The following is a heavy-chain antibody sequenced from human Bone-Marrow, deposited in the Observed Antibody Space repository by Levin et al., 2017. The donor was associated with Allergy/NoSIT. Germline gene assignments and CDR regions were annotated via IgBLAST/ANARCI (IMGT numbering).Heavy chain of an antibody. CDR2: INPNTGDT. V-gene: IGHV1-2*06. D-gene: IGHD6-13*01. J-gene: IGHJ5*02. Sequence: GESLKISCKASGYTFTGYYVHWVRQAPGQGLEWMGRINPNTGDTTYAHKFQGRVTMARDTSISTAYMELSRLRSDDTALYFCARDTDVVRGSSWSLYKWFAPWGQGTLVTVSS. CDR3: ARDTDVVRGSSWSLYKWFAP. CDR1: GYTFTGYY.